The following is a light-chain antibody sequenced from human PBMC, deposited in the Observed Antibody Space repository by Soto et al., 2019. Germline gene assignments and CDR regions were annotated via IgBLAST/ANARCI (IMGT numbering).Light chain of an antibody. Sequence: DIVLTQSPGTLSLSPGERATLSCRASQSVSSSYLARYQQKPGQATRLLIYGASSRTTGIPDRFSCSRSGTDLTLTISRLELDDFAVYYCQQYGSSPRVTFGGGTKVEIK. J-gene: IGKJ4*01. V-gene: IGKV3-20*01. CDR2: GAS. CDR1: QSVSSSY. CDR3: QQYGSSPRVT.